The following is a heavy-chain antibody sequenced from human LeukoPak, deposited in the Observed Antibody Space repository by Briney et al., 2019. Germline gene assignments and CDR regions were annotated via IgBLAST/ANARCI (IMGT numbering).Heavy chain of an antibody. V-gene: IGHV1-18*04. CDR2: INPYNGNT. CDR3: ARQDSSVDF. CDR1: GYTFTDYY. Sequence: GASVKVSCKASGYTFTDYYIHWVRQAPGQGLEWMGWINPYNGNTNYAQNLQGRVTMTTDTSTSTAYMELRSLRSDDTAVYYCARQDSSVDFWGPGTLVTVSS. J-gene: IGHJ4*02. D-gene: IGHD6-19*01.